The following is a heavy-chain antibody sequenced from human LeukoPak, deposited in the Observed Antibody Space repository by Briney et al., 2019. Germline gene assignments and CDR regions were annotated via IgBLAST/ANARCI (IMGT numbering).Heavy chain of an antibody. CDR3: ARQGGQQLPPLY. J-gene: IGHJ4*02. CDR2: ISTSGST. CDR1: GGSISGYF. Sequence: SETLSLTCSVSGGSISGYFWTWIRQPPGKGLEWIGYISTSGSTNYSPSLKSRVTISVDTSNNQFSLKLNSVTAADTALYYCARQGGQQLPPLYWGQGTLVSVSS. D-gene: IGHD6-13*01. V-gene: IGHV4-4*09.